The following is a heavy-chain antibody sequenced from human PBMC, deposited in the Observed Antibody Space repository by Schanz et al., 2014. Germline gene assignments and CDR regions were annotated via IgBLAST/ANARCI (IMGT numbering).Heavy chain of an antibody. D-gene: IGHD3-3*01. CDR1: GITFSSHS. CDR2: ISSASSTI. Sequence: EVQLVESGGGLVQPGGSLRLSCAASGITFSSHSFTWVRQAPGKGLEWVSYISSASSTINYADSVKGRFTISRDNAKNSLFLQMNSLRVEDTAVYYCVRDSFFAFDYWGQGTLXTVSS. CDR3: VRDSFFAFDY. V-gene: IGHV3-48*01. J-gene: IGHJ4*02.